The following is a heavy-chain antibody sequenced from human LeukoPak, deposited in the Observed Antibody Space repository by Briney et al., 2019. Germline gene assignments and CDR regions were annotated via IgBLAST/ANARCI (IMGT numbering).Heavy chain of an antibody. CDR2: IYSGGST. V-gene: IGHV3-66*01. CDR1: GFTVSSNY. D-gene: IGHD3-10*01. CDR3: ARGSQSYYGSGTERGHFDY. J-gene: IGHJ4*02. Sequence: HPGGSLRLSCAASGFTVSSNYMSWVRQAPGKGLEWVSVIYSGGSTYYADSVKGRFTISRDNSKNTLYLQMNSLRAEDTAVYYCARGSQSYYGSGTERGHFDYWGQGTLVTVSS.